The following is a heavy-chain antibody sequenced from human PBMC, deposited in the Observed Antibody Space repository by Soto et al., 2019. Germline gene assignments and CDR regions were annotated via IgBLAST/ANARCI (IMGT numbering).Heavy chain of an antibody. D-gene: IGHD2-2*01. CDR1: GDYISNYY. Sequence: SETLSLTCSVSGDYISNYYWNWIRQPPGKGLEWIGYIDYSGSTKYNPSLKSRVTISVDTSKNQFSLRLSSVTAADTAVYYCARRKAEEYCSPTSSCLLVFDIWGQGTMVTVSS. J-gene: IGHJ3*02. CDR2: IDYSGST. V-gene: IGHV4-59*08. CDR3: ARRKAEEYCSPTSSCLLVFDI.